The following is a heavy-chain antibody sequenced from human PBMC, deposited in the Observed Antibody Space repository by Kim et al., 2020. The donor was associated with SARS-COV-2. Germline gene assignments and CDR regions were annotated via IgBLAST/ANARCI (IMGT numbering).Heavy chain of an antibody. CDR3: ALGSYSTGLLDY. CDR2: IYYSGST. D-gene: IGHD6-19*01. CDR1: GGSISSYY. J-gene: IGHJ4*02. V-gene: IGHV4-59*08. Sequence: SETLSLTCTVSGGSISSYYWSWIRQPPGKGLEWIGYIYYSGSTSYNPSLKSRVTISIYTSRNQFSLKLSSVTAADTAVYYCALGSYSTGLLDYWGQGTLVTVSS.